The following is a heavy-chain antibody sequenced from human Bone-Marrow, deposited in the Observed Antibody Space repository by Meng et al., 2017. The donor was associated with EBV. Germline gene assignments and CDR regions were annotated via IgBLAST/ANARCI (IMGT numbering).Heavy chain of an antibody. D-gene: IGHD6-19*01. CDR1: GGSISSSNW. CDR3: ARGQSIAVAVSTNYFDY. J-gene: IGHJ4*02. Sequence: VQVQESGPGLVNPSGPLSPTCAVPGGSISSSNWWSWVRQPPGKGLEWIGEIYHSGSTNYNPSLKSRVTISVDKSKNQFSLKLSSVTAADTAVYYCARGQSIAVAVSTNYFDYWGQGTLVTVSS. CDR2: IYHSGST. V-gene: IGHV4-4*02.